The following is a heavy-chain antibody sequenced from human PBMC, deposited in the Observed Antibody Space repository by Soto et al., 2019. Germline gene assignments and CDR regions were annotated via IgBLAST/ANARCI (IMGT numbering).Heavy chain of an antibody. CDR1: GGTFSSLA. J-gene: IGHJ4*02. CDR3: ATGWGHSDSSGYYMYFEQ. CDR2: TIPNFGTA. V-gene: IGHV1-69*01. D-gene: IGHD3-22*01. Sequence: QVQLVQSGAEVKKPGASLKVSCKASGGTFSSLAISWVRQAPGRGLEWMGGTIPNFGTANYAQKFQDRVTINADEYTTTAYMELSGLRSEDTAVYYCATGWGHSDSSGYYMYFEQWGQGTQVTVAS.